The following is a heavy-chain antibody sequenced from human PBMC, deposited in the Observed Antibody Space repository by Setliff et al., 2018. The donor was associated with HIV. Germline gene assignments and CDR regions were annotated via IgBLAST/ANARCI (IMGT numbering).Heavy chain of an antibody. J-gene: IGHJ3*02. CDR1: GGSISSSSYY. CDR2: IYYSGST. CDR3: ARFPLLHKNAFDI. V-gene: IGHV4-39*01. D-gene: IGHD2-15*01. Sequence: NPLETLSLTCTVSGGSISSSSYYWGWIRQPPGKGLERIGSIYYSGSTYYNPSLKSRVTISVDTSKNQFSLKLSSVTAADTAVYYCARFPLLHKNAFDIWGQGTMVTVSS.